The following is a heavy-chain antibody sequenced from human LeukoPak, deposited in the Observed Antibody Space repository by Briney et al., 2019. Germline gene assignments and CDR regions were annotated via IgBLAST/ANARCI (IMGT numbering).Heavy chain of an antibody. CDR1: GYTFTGHY. CDR2: INPNSGGT. CDR3: ASGHSIVVEPAATFRY. J-gene: IGHJ4*02. V-gene: IGHV1-2*02. D-gene: IGHD2-2*01. Sequence: ASVKVSCKASGYTFTGHYMYWVRQAPGQGLEWVGWINPNSGGTNYAQKFQGRVTMTRDTSISTAYMELTRLRSDDTAVYYCASGHSIVVEPAATFRYWGQETLVTVSS.